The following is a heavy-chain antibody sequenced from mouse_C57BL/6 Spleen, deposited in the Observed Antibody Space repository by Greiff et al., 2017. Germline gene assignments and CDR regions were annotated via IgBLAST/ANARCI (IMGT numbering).Heavy chain of an antibody. Sequence: VQLKESGPELVKPGASVKISCKASGYSFTDYNMNWVKQSNGKSLEWIGVINPNYGTTSYNQKFKGKATLTVDQSSSTAYMQLNSLTSEDSAVYYCARGGNSYYDYYFDYWGQGTTLTVSS. J-gene: IGHJ2*01. CDR3: ARGGNSYYDYYFDY. D-gene: IGHD2-4*01. CDR2: INPNYGTT. V-gene: IGHV1-39*01. CDR1: GYSFTDYN.